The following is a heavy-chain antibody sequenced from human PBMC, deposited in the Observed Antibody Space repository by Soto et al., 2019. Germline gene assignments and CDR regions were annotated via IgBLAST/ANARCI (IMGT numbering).Heavy chain of an antibody. CDR1: GFTFSSYA. V-gene: IGHV3-23*01. D-gene: IGHD5-18*01. CDR3: AKRRVGYSYGETFDY. Sequence: GGSLRLSCAASGFTFSSYAMSWVRQPPGQGLEWVSAISGSGGSTYYAYTVKGRFTISRDNSKNTLYPHMNSLGAEDTAVYYCAKRRVGYSYGETFDYWGQGTLVTVSS. J-gene: IGHJ4*02. CDR2: ISGSGGST.